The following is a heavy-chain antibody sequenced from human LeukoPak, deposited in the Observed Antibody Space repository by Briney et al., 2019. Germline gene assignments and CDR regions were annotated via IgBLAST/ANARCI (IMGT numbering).Heavy chain of an antibody. J-gene: IGHJ4*02. Sequence: PSETLSLTCTVSGGSISSHYWSWIRQPPGKGLEWIGYIYYSGSTSYNPSLKSRVTISVDTSKNQFSLKLSSVTAADTAVYYCARVLYGGNSEYFDYWGQGTLVTVSS. V-gene: IGHV4-59*11. CDR1: GGSISSHY. D-gene: IGHD4-23*01. CDR3: ARVLYGGNSEYFDY. CDR2: IYYSGST.